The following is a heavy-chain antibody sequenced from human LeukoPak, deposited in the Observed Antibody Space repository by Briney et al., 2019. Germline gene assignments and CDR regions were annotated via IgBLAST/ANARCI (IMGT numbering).Heavy chain of an antibody. CDR3: ARGRSGYDSVDY. Sequence: SAKVHCKASGGTFSSYDISWVRQAPGQGLEWMGGLIPIFGTANYAQKFQGRVTITADKSTSTAYMELSSLRSEDTAVYYCARGRSGYDSVDYWGQGTLVTVSS. D-gene: IGHD5-12*01. CDR1: GGTFSSYD. V-gene: IGHV1-69*06. J-gene: IGHJ4*02. CDR2: LIPIFGTA.